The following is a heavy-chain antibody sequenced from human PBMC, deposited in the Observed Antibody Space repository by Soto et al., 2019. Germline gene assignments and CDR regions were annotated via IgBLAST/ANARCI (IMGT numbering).Heavy chain of an antibody. CDR1: GGSVSSGSYY. D-gene: IGHD6-6*01. V-gene: IGHV4-61*01. J-gene: IGHJ6*02. CDR2: IYYSGST. CDR3: ARDRLAARPSGMDV. Sequence: KTSETLSLTCTVSGGSVSSGSYYWSWIRQPPGKGLEWIGYIYYSGSTNYNPSLKSRVTISVDTSKNQFSLKLSSVTAADTAVYYCARDRLAARPSGMDVWGQGTTVTVSS.